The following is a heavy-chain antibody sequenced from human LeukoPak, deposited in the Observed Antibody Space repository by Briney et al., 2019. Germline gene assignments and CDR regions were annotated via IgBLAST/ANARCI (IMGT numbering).Heavy chain of an antibody. V-gene: IGHV3-33*01. J-gene: IGHJ3*02. Sequence: PGGSLRLSCAASGFTFSSFGMHWVRQAPGKGLEWVAVIWYDASNKYYAASVKGRFTISRDNSKNTLFLQMNSLRDDDTAVYYCARVSIVGATKSWAAFDIWGQGTMVTVSS. D-gene: IGHD1-26*01. CDR1: GFTFSSFG. CDR3: ARVSIVGATKSWAAFDI. CDR2: IWYDASNK.